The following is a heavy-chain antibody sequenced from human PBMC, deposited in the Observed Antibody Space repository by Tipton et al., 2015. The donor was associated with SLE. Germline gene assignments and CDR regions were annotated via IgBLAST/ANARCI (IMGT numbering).Heavy chain of an antibody. CDR2: INPSGGRT. J-gene: IGHJ4*02. CDR3: ARSRRGSSLDY. CDR1: GYIFTSYY. D-gene: IGHD3-10*01. V-gene: IGHV1-46*01. Sequence: QSGPEVKKPGASVKVSCKASGYIFTSYYMHWVRQAPGQGLEWMGGINPSGGRTSYAQKFQDRVTMTRDTSTSTVFMELSSLRSDDAAVYYCARSRRGSSLDYWGQGTLVTVSS.